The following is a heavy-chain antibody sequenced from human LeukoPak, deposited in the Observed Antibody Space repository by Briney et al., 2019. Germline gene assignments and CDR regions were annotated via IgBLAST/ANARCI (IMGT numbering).Heavy chain of an antibody. CDR1: IFGFSNYG. V-gene: IGHV3-23*01. Sequence: PGGSLRLSCAASIFGFSNYGMSWVRQAPGKGLEWLSSVTGSGSATYYADSVKGRFTISRDNSKNTLYLQMNSLRAEDTAVYYCATDYSSGWYYFFNYWGQGTLVTVSS. J-gene: IGHJ4*02. CDR3: ATDYSSGWYYFFNY. CDR2: VTGSGSAT. D-gene: IGHD6-19*01.